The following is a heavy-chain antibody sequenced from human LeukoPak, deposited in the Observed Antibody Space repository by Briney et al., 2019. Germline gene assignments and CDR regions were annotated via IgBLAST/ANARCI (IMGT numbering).Heavy chain of an antibody. J-gene: IGHJ3*02. CDR3: ARYQTPIAAAGSRYAFDI. V-gene: IGHV4-59*01. D-gene: IGHD6-13*01. CDR1: GGSLSSYY. Sequence: PSETLSLTCTVSGGSLSSYYWSWIRQPPGKGRGWIGYTYYSGSTNYNPSLKSRVTMSVDTSKNQFSLKLSSVTAADTAVYYCARYQTPIAAAGSRYAFDIWGQGTMVTVSS. CDR2: TYYSGST.